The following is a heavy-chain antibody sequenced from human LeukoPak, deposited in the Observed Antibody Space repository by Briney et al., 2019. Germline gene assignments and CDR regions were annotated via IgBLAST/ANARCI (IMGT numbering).Heavy chain of an antibody. CDR3: ARDGYSYGLGWFDP. CDR2: IYYSGST. D-gene: IGHD5-18*01. V-gene: IGHV4-59*01. J-gene: IGHJ5*02. CDR1: GGSISTYY. Sequence: SETLSLTCTVAGGSISTYYWSWIRQPPGRGLEWIGYIYYSGSTNYNHSLKSRVTISVDTSKNQFSLRLTSVTAADTAVYFCARDGYSYGLGWFDPWGQGTLVTVSS.